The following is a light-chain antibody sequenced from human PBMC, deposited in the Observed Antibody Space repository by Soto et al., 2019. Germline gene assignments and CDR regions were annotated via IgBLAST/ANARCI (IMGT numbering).Light chain of an antibody. CDR1: TSNVD. V-gene: IGLV2-11*01. Sequence: QSALTQPRSVSGSPGQSVTISCTGITSNVDVSWYQQYPGRAPKLLIFDVFKRPSGVPDRFSGSKSGDTASLTISGLQAEDEADYHCCSYAGTYTFTWLFGGGTQLTVL. CDR2: DVF. CDR3: CSYAGTYTFTWL. J-gene: IGLJ7*01.